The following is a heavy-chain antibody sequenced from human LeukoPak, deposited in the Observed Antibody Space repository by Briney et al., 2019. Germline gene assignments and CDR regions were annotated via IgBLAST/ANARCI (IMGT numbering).Heavy chain of an antibody. CDR2: IYYSGST. CDR1: GGSISSGGYY. CDR3: ARAPGWELLGGWFDP. V-gene: IGHV4-31*02. J-gene: IGHJ5*02. Sequence: SETLSLTWTVSGGSISSGGYYWSWIRQYPGKGLEWIGYIYYSGSTYYNPSLKSRVTISVDTSKNQFSLKLSSVTAADTAVYYCARAPGWELLGGWFDPWGQGTLVTVSS. D-gene: IGHD1-26*01.